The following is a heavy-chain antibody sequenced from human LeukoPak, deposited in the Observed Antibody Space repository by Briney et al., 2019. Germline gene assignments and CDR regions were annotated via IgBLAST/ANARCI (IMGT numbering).Heavy chain of an antibody. CDR1: GYTFTSYG. CDR2: ISAYNGNT. J-gene: IGHJ4*02. Sequence: ASVKVSCKASGYTFTSYGISWVRQAPGQRLEWMGWISAYNGNTNYAQKLQGRVTMTTDTSTSTAYMELRSLRSDDTAVYYCARVGLGYCSSTSCYEFDYWGQGTLVTVSS. V-gene: IGHV1-18*04. D-gene: IGHD2-2*01. CDR3: ARVGLGYCSSTSCYEFDY.